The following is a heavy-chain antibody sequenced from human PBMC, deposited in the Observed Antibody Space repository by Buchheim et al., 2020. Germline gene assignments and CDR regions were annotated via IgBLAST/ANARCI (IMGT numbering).Heavy chain of an antibody. CDR3: AKDPVRFLEWLLSPGGYFDY. Sequence: EVQLLESGGGLVQPGGSLRLSCAASGFTFSSYAMSWVRQAPGKGLEWVSAISGSGGSTYYADSVKGRFTISRDNSKKTLYLQMNSLRAEDTAVYYCAKDPVRFLEWLLSPGGYFDYWGQGTL. CDR1: GFTFSSYA. V-gene: IGHV3-23*01. D-gene: IGHD3-3*01. J-gene: IGHJ4*02. CDR2: ISGSGGST.